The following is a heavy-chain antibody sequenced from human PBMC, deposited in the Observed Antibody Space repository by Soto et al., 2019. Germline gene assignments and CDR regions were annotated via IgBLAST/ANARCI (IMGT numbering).Heavy chain of an antibody. CDR3: AKDRIPLRLADEYFQH. Sequence: GSLRLSCAASGFTFSSYAMSWVRQAPGKGLEWVSAISGSGGSTYYADSVKGRFTISRDNSKNTLYLQMNSLRAEDTAVYYCAKDRIPLRLADEYFQHWGQGTLVTVS. CDR2: ISGSGGST. V-gene: IGHV3-23*01. CDR1: GFTFSSYA. J-gene: IGHJ1*01. D-gene: IGHD6-13*01.